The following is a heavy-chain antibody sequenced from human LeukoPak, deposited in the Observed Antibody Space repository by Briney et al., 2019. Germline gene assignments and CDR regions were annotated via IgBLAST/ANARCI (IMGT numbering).Heavy chain of an antibody. D-gene: IGHD2-15*01. CDR2: IYYSGST. V-gene: IGHV4-30-4*08. Sequence: PSQTLSLTCTVSGGSISSGDYYWSWIRQPPGKGLEWIGYIYYSGSTYYNPSLKSRVTISVDTSKNQFSLKLSSVTAADTAVYYCARDREGQLGGYFDYWGQGTLVTVSP. CDR1: GGSISSGDYY. J-gene: IGHJ4*02. CDR3: ARDREGQLGGYFDY.